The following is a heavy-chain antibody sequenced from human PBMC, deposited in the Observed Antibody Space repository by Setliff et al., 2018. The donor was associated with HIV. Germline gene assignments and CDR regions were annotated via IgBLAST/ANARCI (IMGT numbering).Heavy chain of an antibody. CDR1: GGSNSSTSYY. J-gene: IGHJ4*02. Sequence: SETLSLTCTVSGGSNSSTSYYWGWIRQPPGTGLEWIGSITSSGNTYYNPSLKSRVTMSVDTSKNQFSLKLSSVTAADTAVYYCARGVPMVRGAYLLDYWGQGTLVTVSS. V-gene: IGHV4-39*07. CDR2: ITSSGNT. D-gene: IGHD3-10*01. CDR3: ARGVPMVRGAYLLDY.